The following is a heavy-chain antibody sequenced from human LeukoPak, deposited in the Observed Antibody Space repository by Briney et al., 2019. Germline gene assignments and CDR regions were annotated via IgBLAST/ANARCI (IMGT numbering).Heavy chain of an antibody. CDR1: GFTFSTYS. Sequence: GGSLRLSCAASGFTFSTYSMNWVRQAPGKGLEWVSSISSSSYIYYADSVKGRFTISRDNAKKSLYLQMNSLRAEDTAVYYCARRAAVAGNWFDPWGQGTLVTVSS. D-gene: IGHD6-19*01. CDR3: ARRAAVAGNWFDP. V-gene: IGHV3-21*04. CDR2: ISSSSYI. J-gene: IGHJ5*02.